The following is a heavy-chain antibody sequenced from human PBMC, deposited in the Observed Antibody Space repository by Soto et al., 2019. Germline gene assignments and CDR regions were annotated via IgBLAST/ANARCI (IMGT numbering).Heavy chain of an antibody. D-gene: IGHD1-1*01. Sequence: SVKVSCKSSGGTFSSHSINWVRQAPGQGLEWMGGIIPIFGPANFAKNFQGRVTITADESTTTAYMELSSLTSEDTAVYYCATGSFTSTGGRVGYHYNAMGGWGQGTTVTVSS. CDR3: ATGSFTSTGGRVGYHYNAMGG. CDR2: IIPIFGPA. J-gene: IGHJ6*02. CDR1: GGTFSSHS. V-gene: IGHV1-69*13.